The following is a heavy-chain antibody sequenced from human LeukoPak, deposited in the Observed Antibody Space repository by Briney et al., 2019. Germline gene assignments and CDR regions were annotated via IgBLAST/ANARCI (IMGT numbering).Heavy chain of an antibody. Sequence: ASVKVSCKASGYTFTNNFMHWVRQAPGQGLEWMGIINPSGDNTWYAQKFQGRVTMTRDMATSTDYMEVSSLRSDDTAVYYCARGAGGWFDYWGQGTLVTVSS. CDR2: INPSGDNT. V-gene: IGHV1-46*01. D-gene: IGHD6-19*01. CDR1: GYTFTNNF. J-gene: IGHJ4*02. CDR3: ARGAGGWFDY.